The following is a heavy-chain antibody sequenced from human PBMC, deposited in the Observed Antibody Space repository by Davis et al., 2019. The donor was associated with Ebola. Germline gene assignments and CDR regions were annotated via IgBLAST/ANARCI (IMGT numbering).Heavy chain of an antibody. Sequence: ASVKVSCKASGYTFTSYGISWVRQAPGQGLEWMGWISAYNGNTNYAQKLQGRVTMTTDTSTSTAYMELRSLRSDDTAVYYCARDLYLYYYYGMDVWGKRTTVTVSS. V-gene: IGHV1-18*01. CDR1: GYTFTSYG. J-gene: IGHJ6*04. CDR2: ISAYNGNT. CDR3: ARDLYLYYYYGMDV.